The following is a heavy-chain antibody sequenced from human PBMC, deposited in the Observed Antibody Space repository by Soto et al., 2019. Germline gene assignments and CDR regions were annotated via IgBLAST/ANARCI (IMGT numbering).Heavy chain of an antibody. V-gene: IGHV3-7*01. D-gene: IGHD2-2*01. CDR1: GFTFSNHW. CDR2: IKQDGSEK. CDR3: ARDSAYCSSTSCYLSYYYYMDV. Sequence: ESGGGLVQPGGSLRLSCAASGFTFSNHWMTWVRQAPGKGLEWVANIKQDGSEKYYVDSVKGRFTLSRDNAKNSLYLQMNSLRAEDTAVYYCARDSAYCSSTSCYLSYYYYMDVWGKGTTVTVSS. J-gene: IGHJ6*03.